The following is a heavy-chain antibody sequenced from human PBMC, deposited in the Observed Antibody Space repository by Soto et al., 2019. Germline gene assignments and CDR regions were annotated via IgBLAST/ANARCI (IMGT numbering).Heavy chain of an antibody. V-gene: IGHV3-33*01. J-gene: IGHJ4*02. CDR2: IWYDGSNK. Sequence: QVQLVESGGRVVQPGRSLRLSCAASGFTFSSYGMHWVRQAPGKGLEWVAVIWYDGSNKYYADSVKGRFTISRDNSKNTLYLQMNSLRAEDTAVYYCASSFSATGINLDYWGQGTLVTVSS. CDR3: ASSFSATGINLDY. D-gene: IGHD1-26*01. CDR1: GFTFSSYG.